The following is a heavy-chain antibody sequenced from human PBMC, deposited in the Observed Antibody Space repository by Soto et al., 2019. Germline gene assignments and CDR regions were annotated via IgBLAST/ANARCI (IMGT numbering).Heavy chain of an antibody. V-gene: IGHV3-30*18. Sequence: QVQLVESGGGVVQPGRSLRLSCAASGFTFSSYGMHWVRQAPGKGLEWVAVISYDGSNKYYADSVKGRFTISRDNSKNTRYLQMNSLRAEDTAVYYCAKKAELKARYYYYYGMDVWGQGTTVTVSS. D-gene: IGHD3-10*01. J-gene: IGHJ6*02. CDR1: GFTFSSYG. CDR3: AKKAELKARYYYYYGMDV. CDR2: ISYDGSNK.